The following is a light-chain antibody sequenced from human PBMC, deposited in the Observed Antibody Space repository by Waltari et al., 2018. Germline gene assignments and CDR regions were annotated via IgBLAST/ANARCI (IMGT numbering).Light chain of an antibody. CDR3: QQYNSLWT. V-gene: IGKV1-5*03. Sequence: DIQMTQSPSTLSASIGDRVTITFRASQRISTWLAWYQQKPGKAPKLLIYKASSLESGVPSRFSGSGSGTEFTLTISSLQPDDFATYYCQQYNSLWTFGQGTKVEIK. J-gene: IGKJ1*01. CDR1: QRISTW. CDR2: KAS.